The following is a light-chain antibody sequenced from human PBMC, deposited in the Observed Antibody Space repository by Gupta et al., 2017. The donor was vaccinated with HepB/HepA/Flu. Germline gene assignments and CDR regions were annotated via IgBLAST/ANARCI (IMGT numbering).Light chain of an antibody. V-gene: IGKV3-11*01. J-gene: IGKJ4*01. CDR3: QQRSNWPPELS. Sequence: EIVLTQSPATLSLSPGETATLSCRASQGISRLLAWFQQKPGQAPRLLIYDSSTRATGIPPRFSGSGSDTDFTLTINSLEPEDFAVYYCQQRSNWPPELSFGGGTKVEIK. CDR2: DSS. CDR1: QGISRL.